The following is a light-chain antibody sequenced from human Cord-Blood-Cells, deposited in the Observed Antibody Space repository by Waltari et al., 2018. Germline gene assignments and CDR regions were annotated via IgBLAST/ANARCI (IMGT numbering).Light chain of an antibody. V-gene: IGKV2-28*01. CDR2: LGS. Sequence: DIVMTPPPLPLPVTPGGPASISCKSNQSLLHSNGYNYFAWYLQKPGQSPQLMFYLGSNRASGVPDRFSGGGSGTDFTLKTTRVEAEYVGVYYCIQAVQTPFGRGTKVEIK. CDR1: QSLLHSNGYNY. J-gene: IGKJ4*01. CDR3: IQAVQTP.